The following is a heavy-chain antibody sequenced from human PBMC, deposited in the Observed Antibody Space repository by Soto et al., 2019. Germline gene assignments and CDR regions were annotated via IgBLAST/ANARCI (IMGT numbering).Heavy chain of an antibody. CDR3: ARPVEMATISRSYLFY. D-gene: IGHD5-12*01. CDR2: IIPLFGTA. V-gene: IGHV1-69*13. Sequence: RGSVKVSFKASGGAFSNYAINLVRQAPGQGLEWMGGIIPLFGTANYAQKFQGRVTITADESTSTAYLDLSSLRSEDTAVYYCARPVEMATISRSYLFYWGQGTMVTVSS. J-gene: IGHJ4*02. CDR1: GGAFSNYA.